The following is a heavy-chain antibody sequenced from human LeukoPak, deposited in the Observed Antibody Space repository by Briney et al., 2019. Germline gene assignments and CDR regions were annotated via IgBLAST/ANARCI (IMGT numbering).Heavy chain of an antibody. V-gene: IGHV3-64*01. J-gene: IGHJ6*04. D-gene: IGHD2-8*02. CDR2: INRYGDST. CDR1: GFTFSSYA. Sequence: QSGGSLRLSCAASGFTFSSYAIHWVRQAPGKGLEFVSAINRYGDSTYYANSVKGRFTISRDDSKNTVYLQMGSLRAEDMAVYYCARAWVPSALALPPTGMDVWGKGTTVTVSS. CDR3: ARAWVPSALALPPTGMDV.